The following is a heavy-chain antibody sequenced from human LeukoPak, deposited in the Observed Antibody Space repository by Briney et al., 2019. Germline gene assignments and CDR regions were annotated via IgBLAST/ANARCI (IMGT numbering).Heavy chain of an antibody. D-gene: IGHD6-19*01. CDR2: ISGGGPVT. Sequence: GGSLRLSCAASGFTFSSYAMSWVRQAPGKGLECVSAISGGGPVTYYTDSVKGRFTISRDNSKNTLYLKMNSLRAEDTAVYYCARRGSSGWYDYWGQGTLVTVSS. CDR1: GFTFSSYA. CDR3: ARRGSSGWYDY. V-gene: IGHV3-23*01. J-gene: IGHJ4*02.